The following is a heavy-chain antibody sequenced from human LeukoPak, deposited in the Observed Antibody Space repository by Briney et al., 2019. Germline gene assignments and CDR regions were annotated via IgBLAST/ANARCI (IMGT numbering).Heavy chain of an antibody. CDR2: IYYSRSI. Sequence: PSQSRSLTCPVSAGSLPSGDSYWSWIRQPPEKGLEWIGHIYYSRSIYNNPSVKCRCTTSVDTSKLQFSLKRCSVTAADTAVYYCARSYYASRSSFYVFDARGQGTIVTVSS. CDR3: ARSYYASRSSFYVFDA. J-gene: IGHJ3*01. CDR1: AGSLPSGDSY. D-gene: IGHD3-10*01. V-gene: IGHV4-30-4*01.